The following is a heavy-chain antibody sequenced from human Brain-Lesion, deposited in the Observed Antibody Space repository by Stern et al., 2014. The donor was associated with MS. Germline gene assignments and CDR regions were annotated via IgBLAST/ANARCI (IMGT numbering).Heavy chain of an antibody. J-gene: IGHJ6*02. V-gene: IGHV1-2*02. Sequence: QVQLGQSGAEVKKPGASVKVSCKTSGYIFTGCYIHWVRQAPGQGLEWMAWINPNTGGTKYAQKFQGRVTMSRDTSISTAYVELSSLTSDDTAVYYCARDQRGITIFGVVTDYYYLGMDVWGQGTTVTVSS. CDR1: GYIFTGCY. D-gene: IGHD3-3*01. CDR2: INPNTGGT. CDR3: ARDQRGITIFGVVTDYYYLGMDV.